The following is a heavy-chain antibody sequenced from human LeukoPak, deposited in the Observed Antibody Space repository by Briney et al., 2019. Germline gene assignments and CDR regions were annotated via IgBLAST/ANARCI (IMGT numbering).Heavy chain of an antibody. CDR1: GFTFSSYS. J-gene: IGHJ5*02. CDR3: AKDGESSGWYRENWFDP. V-gene: IGHV3-23*01. Sequence: GGSLRLSCATSGFTFSSYSMNWVRQAPGKGLEWVSAISGSGGSTYYADSVKGRFTISRDNSKNTLYLQMNSLRAEDTAVYYCAKDGESSGWYRENWFDPWGQGTLVTVSS. CDR2: ISGSGGST. D-gene: IGHD6-19*01.